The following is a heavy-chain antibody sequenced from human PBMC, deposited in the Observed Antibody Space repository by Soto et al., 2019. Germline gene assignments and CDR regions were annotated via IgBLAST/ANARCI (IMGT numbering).Heavy chain of an antibody. Sequence: AGGSLRLSCAASGFTVSSHYMSWVRHAPGKGLEWVSFIYSGGDTYYADSVKGRFTISRDNSKNTLYLQMNSLRVEDTAFYYCAGDCSGGSCYPALGAWGQGTLVTVSS. J-gene: IGHJ5*02. CDR3: AGDCSGGSCYPALGA. CDR1: GFTVSSHY. CDR2: IYSGGDT. D-gene: IGHD2-15*01. V-gene: IGHV3-53*01.